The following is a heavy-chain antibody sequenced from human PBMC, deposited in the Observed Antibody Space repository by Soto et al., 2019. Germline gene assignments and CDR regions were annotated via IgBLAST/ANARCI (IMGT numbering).Heavy chain of an antibody. CDR3: ARGFSYDSSKYYVGAC. CDR2: IGSAGDT. CDR1: GFTFSSYD. Sequence: EVQLVESGGGLLQPGGSLRLSCAASGFTFSSYDMHWVRQGTGKGLEWVSGIGSAGDTYYSASVKGRFTISSENAKNSLSLQMTSLRAGDTAAYYCARGFSYDSSKYYVGACWGQGTLVTVSS. D-gene: IGHD3-22*01. J-gene: IGHJ4*02. V-gene: IGHV3-13*01.